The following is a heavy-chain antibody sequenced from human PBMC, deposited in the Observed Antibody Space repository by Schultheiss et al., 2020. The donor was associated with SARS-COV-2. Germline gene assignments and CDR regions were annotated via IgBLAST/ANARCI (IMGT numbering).Heavy chain of an antibody. D-gene: IGHD2-2*02. Sequence: GGSLRLSCAASGFTFSSYAMRWVRQAPGKGLEWVSYISSSSTTIYYADSVKGRFTISRDNAKNSLYLQMNSLRAEDTAVYYCARSEGDCSSTSCYKGAGGSRYWGQGTLVTVSS. CDR3: ARSEGDCSSTSCYKGAGGSRY. J-gene: IGHJ4*02. CDR2: ISSSSTTI. V-gene: IGHV3-48*04. CDR1: GFTFSSYA.